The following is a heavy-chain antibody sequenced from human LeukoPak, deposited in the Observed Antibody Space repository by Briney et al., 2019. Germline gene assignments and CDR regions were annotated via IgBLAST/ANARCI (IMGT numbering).Heavy chain of an antibody. D-gene: IGHD4-23*01. CDR1: GGSLSDYN. V-gene: IGHV4-34*01. CDR3: ARVLRYGAVVATDAFDV. Sequence: PSETLSPTCAVYGGSLSDYNWSWFRQPPGKGLEWIGEINQSGDTHDNPSLKSRVTISLDSSKNQFSLNLRSVTAADTAVYYCARVLRYGAVVATDAFDVWGQGTRVTVSS. J-gene: IGHJ3*01. CDR2: INQSGDT.